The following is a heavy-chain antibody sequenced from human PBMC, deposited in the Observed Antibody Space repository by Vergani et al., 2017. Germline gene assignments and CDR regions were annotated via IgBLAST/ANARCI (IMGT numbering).Heavy chain of an antibody. J-gene: IGHJ6*03. D-gene: IGHD7-27*01. CDR2: IKQDGSEK. Sequence: EVQLVESGGGLVQPGGSLRLSCAASGFTFSSYWMSWVRQAPGKGLEWVANIKQDGSEKYYVDSVKGRFTISRDNAKNSLYLQMNSLRAEDTAVYYCARVWGGYYYYYMDVWGKGTTVTVSS. V-gene: IGHV3-7*03. CDR3: ARVWGGYYYYYMDV. CDR1: GFTFSSYW.